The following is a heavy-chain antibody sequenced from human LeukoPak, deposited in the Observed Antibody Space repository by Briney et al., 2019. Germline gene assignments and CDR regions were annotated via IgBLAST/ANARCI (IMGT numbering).Heavy chain of an antibody. CDR1: GYTFTSYA. V-gene: IGHV1-3*01. CDR2: INAGNGNT. CDR3: ARDSGVAYYYGSGSLMN. J-gene: IGHJ4*02. D-gene: IGHD3-10*01. Sequence: EASVRVSCKASGYTFTSYAMHWVRQAPGQRLEWMGWINAGNGNTKYSQKFQGRVTITRDTSASTAYMELSSLRSEDTAVYYCARDSGVAYYYGSGSLMNWGQGTLVTVSS.